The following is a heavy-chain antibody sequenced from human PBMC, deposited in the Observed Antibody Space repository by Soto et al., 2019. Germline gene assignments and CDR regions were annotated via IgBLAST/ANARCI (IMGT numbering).Heavy chain of an antibody. CDR1: GFTFSSYG. Sequence: QVQLVESGGGVVQPGRSLRLSCAASGFTFSSYGMLWVRQAPGKGLEWVAVIWYDGSNKYYADSVKGLFTISRDNSKNTLYLQMNSLRAEDTAVYYCARGGGFRFGDVDDFDYWGQGTLVTVSS. CDR2: IWYDGSNK. V-gene: IGHV3-33*01. CDR3: ARGGGFRFGDVDDFDY. D-gene: IGHD3-16*01. J-gene: IGHJ4*02.